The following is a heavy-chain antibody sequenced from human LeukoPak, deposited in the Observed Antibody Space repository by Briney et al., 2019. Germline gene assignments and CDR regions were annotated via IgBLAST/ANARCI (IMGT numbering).Heavy chain of an antibody. CDR2: VYTSGST. CDR1: GGSLSYYY. Sequence: PSETLSLTCTVSGGSLSYYYWSWIRQSAGKGLEWIGRVYTSGSTNDNPSLRSRVTMSVDTSKNQFSLRLSSVTAADTAVYYCARDVLGWGSNWYFDLWGRGTLVTVSS. J-gene: IGHJ2*01. CDR3: ARDVLGWGSNWYFDL. D-gene: IGHD3-16*01. V-gene: IGHV4-4*07.